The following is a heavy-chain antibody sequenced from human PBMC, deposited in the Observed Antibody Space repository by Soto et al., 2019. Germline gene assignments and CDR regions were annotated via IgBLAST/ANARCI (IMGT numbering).Heavy chain of an antibody. CDR3: ARRTTTVTTSRGYYYYYMDV. Sequence: ASVKVSCKASGYTFTSYGISWVRQAPGQGLEWMGWISAYNGNTNYAQKLQGRVTMTTDTSTSTAYMELRSLRSDDTAVYYCARRTTTVTTSRGYYYYYMDVWGKGTTVTVSS. CDR2: ISAYNGNT. CDR1: GYTFTSYG. D-gene: IGHD4-17*01. J-gene: IGHJ6*03. V-gene: IGHV1-18*01.